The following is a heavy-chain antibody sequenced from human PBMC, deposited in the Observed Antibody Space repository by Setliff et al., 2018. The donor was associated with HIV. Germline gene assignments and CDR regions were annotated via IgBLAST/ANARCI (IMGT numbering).Heavy chain of an antibody. Sequence: SETLSLTCTVSGGSISSHYWSWIRQPPGKGLEWIGEIDHSGSTNYNPSLKSRVTISVDTSKNHFSLRLSSVTAADTAVYYCARDRRSIFGVDTKNWFDPWGQGTLVTVSS. CDR1: GGSISSHY. J-gene: IGHJ5*02. CDR2: IDHSGST. V-gene: IGHV4-34*01. CDR3: ARDRRSIFGVDTKNWFDP. D-gene: IGHD3-3*01.